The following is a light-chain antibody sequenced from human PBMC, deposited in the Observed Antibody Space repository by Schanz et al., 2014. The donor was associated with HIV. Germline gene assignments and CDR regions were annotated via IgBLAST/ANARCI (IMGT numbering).Light chain of an antibody. J-gene: IGLJ3*02. CDR1: SSDVGYYND. V-gene: IGLV2-8*01. CDR2: EVN. CDR3: SSYGGGDTLL. Sequence: QSALTQPPSASGSPGQSVTISCTGTSSDVGYYNDVSWYQQHPDKAPKLLIYEVNRRPSGVPARFSGSKSGNTASLTVSGLQADDEADYYCSSYGGGDTLLFGGGTKLTVL.